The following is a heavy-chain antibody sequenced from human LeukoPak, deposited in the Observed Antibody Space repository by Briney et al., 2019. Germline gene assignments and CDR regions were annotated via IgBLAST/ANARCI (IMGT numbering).Heavy chain of an antibody. J-gene: IGHJ5*02. Sequence: GGSLRLSCAASEFTFSIYWMSWVRQAPGKGLEWVSYISSSGGTIYYADSVKGRFTISRDNAKNSLYLQMNSLRAEDTAVYYCAGDVATGQLLKDWFDPWGQGTLVTVSS. D-gene: IGHD5-24*01. CDR3: AGDVATGQLLKDWFDP. CDR2: ISSSGGTI. V-gene: IGHV3-48*04. CDR1: EFTFSIYW.